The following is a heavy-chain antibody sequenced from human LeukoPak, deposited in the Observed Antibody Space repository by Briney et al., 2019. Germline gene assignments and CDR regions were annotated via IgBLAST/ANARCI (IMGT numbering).Heavy chain of an antibody. CDR1: GFTFSSYG. D-gene: IGHD3-22*01. Sequence: GGSLRLSCAASGFTFSSYGMSWVRQAPGKGLEWVSAISGSGGSTYYADSVKGRFTISRDNSKNTLYLQMNSLRAEDTAVYYCAGGRITMIVVGHFDYWGQGTLVTVSS. CDR2: ISGSGGST. V-gene: IGHV3-23*01. CDR3: AGGRITMIVVGHFDY. J-gene: IGHJ4*02.